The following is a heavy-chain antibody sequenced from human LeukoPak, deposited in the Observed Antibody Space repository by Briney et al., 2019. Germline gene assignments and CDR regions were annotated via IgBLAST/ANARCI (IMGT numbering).Heavy chain of an antibody. Sequence: SQTLSLTCTVSGVSINNGDNYWSWIRQPPGKGLEWLGFVYYRGTTYSNPSLRSRLSISVDTSRNQFSLKLTSVTAADTAVYYCARIQGNGYYGWDYFDYWGQGVLVTVSS. CDR2: VYYRGTT. CDR1: GVSINNGDNY. V-gene: IGHV4-30-4*01. CDR3: ARIQGNGYYGWDYFDY. J-gene: IGHJ4*02. D-gene: IGHD3-16*01.